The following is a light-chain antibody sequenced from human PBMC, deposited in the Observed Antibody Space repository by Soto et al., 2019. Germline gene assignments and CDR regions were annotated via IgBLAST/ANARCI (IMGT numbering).Light chain of an antibody. CDR3: SSYAGSNKGV. V-gene: IGLV2-8*01. J-gene: IGLJ2*01. Sequence: ALTQPPSASGSPGQSVTISCTGTSSDVGGYNYVSWYQQHPGKAPKLMIYEVSKRPSGVPDRFSGSKSGNTASLTVSGLQAEDEADYYCSSYAGSNKGVFGGGTKLTVL. CDR2: EVS. CDR1: SSDVGGYNY.